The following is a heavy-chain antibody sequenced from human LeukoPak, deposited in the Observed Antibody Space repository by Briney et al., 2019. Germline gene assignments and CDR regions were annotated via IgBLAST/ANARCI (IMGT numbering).Heavy chain of an antibody. V-gene: IGHV5-51*01. CDR1: GYSFANYW. J-gene: IGHJ4*02. D-gene: IGHD6-13*01. CDR3: ARQFTSSWYRGTTYTGDY. CDR2: IYPGDSEI. Sequence: PGESLKISCEGSGYSFANYWIAWVRQMPGKGLEWMGVIYPGDSEIRYSPSFQGQVTISADKSISTSYLQWSSLKASDTAMYYCARQFTSSWYRGTTYTGDYWGQGTLATVSS.